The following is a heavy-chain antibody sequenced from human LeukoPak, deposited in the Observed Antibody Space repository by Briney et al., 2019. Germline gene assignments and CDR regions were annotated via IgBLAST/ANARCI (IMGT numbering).Heavy chain of an antibody. CDR1: GGSVSSSGYY. CDR3: ARVENVIYYDSRAGAFDI. V-gene: IGHV4-31*03. Sequence: PSETLSLTCTVSGGSVSSSGYYWSWIRQHPGKGLEWIGNIYYSGSTYYNPSLKSRVTISVDTSKNQFSLKLSSVTAADTAVYYCARVENVIYYDSRAGAFDIWGQGTMVTVSS. J-gene: IGHJ3*02. CDR2: IYYSGST. D-gene: IGHD3-22*01.